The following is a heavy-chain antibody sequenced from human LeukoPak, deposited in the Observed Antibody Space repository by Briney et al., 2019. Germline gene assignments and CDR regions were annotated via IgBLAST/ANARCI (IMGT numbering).Heavy chain of an antibody. Sequence: SETLSLTCAVYGGSFSGYYWSWIRQPPGKGLEWIGEINHSGSTNYNPSLKSRVTISVDTSKNQFSLKLSSVTAADTAVYYCARHGSTYGFDIWGQGTMVTVSS. J-gene: IGHJ3*02. CDR1: GGSFSGYY. D-gene: IGHD2-2*01. CDR2: INHSGST. CDR3: ARHGSTYGFDI. V-gene: IGHV4-34*01.